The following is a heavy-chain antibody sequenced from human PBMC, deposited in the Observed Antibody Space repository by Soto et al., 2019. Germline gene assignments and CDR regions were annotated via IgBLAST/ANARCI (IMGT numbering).Heavy chain of an antibody. D-gene: IGHD1-20*01. J-gene: IGHJ4*02. CDR3: ARAPLRYNWNTRPNFYFDY. V-gene: IGHV1-69*13. Sequence: SVKVSCKASGGTFSSYAISWVRQAPGQGLEWMGGIIPIFGTANYAQKFQGRVTITADESTSTAYMELSSLRSEDTAVYYCARAPLRYNWNTRPNFYFDYWGQGTLVTVSS. CDR2: IIPIFGTA. CDR1: GGTFSSYA.